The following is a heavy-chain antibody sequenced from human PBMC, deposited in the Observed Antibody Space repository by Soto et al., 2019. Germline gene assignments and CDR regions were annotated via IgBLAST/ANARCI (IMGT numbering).Heavy chain of an antibody. CDR3: ARDKRITIFGVVIEGDPTDYYGMDV. J-gene: IGHJ6*02. D-gene: IGHD3-3*01. Sequence: PSETLSLTCAVYGGSFRGQYWSWIRQPPGKGLEWIGEINHSGSINYNPSLKSRVTISVDTSKNQFSLKLSSVTAADTAVYYCARDKRITIFGVVIEGDPTDYYGMDVWGQGTTVTVSS. V-gene: IGHV4-34*01. CDR1: GGSFRGQY. CDR2: INHSGSI.